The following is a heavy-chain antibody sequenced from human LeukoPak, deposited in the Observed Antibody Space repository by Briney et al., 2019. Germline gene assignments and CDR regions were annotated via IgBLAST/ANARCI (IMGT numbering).Heavy chain of an antibody. CDR3: ASRYFGLMDV. CDR2: IRYDGSNK. V-gene: IGHV3-30*02. CDR1: GFIFSSYG. D-gene: IGHD3-9*01. J-gene: IGHJ6*04. Sequence: GGSLRLSCAASGFIFSSYGMHWVRQAPGKGLEWVAFIRYDGSNKYYADSVKGRFTISRDNAKNSLYLQMNSLRAEDTGVYYCASRYFGLMDVWGKGTTVIISS.